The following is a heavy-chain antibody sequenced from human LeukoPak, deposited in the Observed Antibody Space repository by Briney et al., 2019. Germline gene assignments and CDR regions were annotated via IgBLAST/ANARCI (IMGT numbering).Heavy chain of an antibody. V-gene: IGHV1-46*01. CDR2: INPSGGST. CDR1: GYTFTSYY. J-gene: IGHJ4*02. CDR3: ARDSYDSSGYYSLVDY. D-gene: IGHD3-22*01. Sequence: ASVKVSCKASGYTFTSYYMHWVRQAPGQGLEWMGIINPSGGSTSYAQKFQGRVTMTRDTSTSTVYMELSSLRSEDTAVYYCARDSYDSSGYYSLVDYWGQGTLVTVSS.